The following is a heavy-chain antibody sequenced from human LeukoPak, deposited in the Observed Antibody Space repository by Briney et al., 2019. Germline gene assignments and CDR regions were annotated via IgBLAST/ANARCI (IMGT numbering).Heavy chain of an antibody. J-gene: IGHJ5*01. CDR1: GYSFTASY. CDR2: INPKNGDT. D-gene: IGHD4-23*01. Sequence: ASVKVSCKASGYSFTASYMHWVRQAPGQGLEWVGCINPKNGDTSTAQRFQGRVTMTRDTSLTTAYMDLTSLRSDDTAVYYCGRDDYNGNSFDSWGPGTLVTVSS. CDR3: GRDDYNGNSFDS. V-gene: IGHV1-2*02.